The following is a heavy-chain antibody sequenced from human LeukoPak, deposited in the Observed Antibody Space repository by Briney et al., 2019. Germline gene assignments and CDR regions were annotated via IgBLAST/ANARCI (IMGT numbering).Heavy chain of an antibody. Sequence: GSLRLSCAASGFTFSDYYMTWIRQAPGKGLEYVSHISRSGTSLYYGDSVKGRFSISRDNAKNSLYLQMDRLRVEDTAVYYCAREVVVVPDYYYYGLDVWGQGTTVTVSS. V-gene: IGHV3-11*01. CDR1: GFTFSDYY. CDR3: AREVVVVPDYYYYGLDV. CDR2: ISRSGTSL. J-gene: IGHJ6*02. D-gene: IGHD2-2*01.